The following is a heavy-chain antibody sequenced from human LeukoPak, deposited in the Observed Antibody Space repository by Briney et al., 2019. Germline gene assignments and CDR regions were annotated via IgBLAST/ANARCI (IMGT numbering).Heavy chain of an antibody. J-gene: IGHJ4*02. D-gene: IGHD5-18*01. CDR1: GYTFTSYY. Sequence: ASVKVSCKASGYTFTSYYMHWVRQAPGQGLEWMGWINPNSGGTNYAQKFQGRVTMTRDTSISTAYMELSRLRSDDTAVYYCARDLDTRNYVDYWGQGTLVTVSS. CDR2: INPNSGGT. CDR3: ARDLDTRNYVDY. V-gene: IGHV1-2*02.